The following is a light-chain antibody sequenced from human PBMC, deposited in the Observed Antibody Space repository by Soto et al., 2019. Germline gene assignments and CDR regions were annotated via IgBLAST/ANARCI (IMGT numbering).Light chain of an antibody. CDR2: EVN. V-gene: IGLV2-8*01. CDR1: SSDVMPYNY. Sequence: QSALTQPPSASGSPGQSVTISCTGTSSDVMPYNYVSWYQQHPGKAPKLIIYEVNQRPSGVPDRFSGSKSGNTASLTISGLQAEDEADYYCCSYAGTFYVFGTGTKLTVL. CDR3: CSYAGTFYV. J-gene: IGLJ1*01.